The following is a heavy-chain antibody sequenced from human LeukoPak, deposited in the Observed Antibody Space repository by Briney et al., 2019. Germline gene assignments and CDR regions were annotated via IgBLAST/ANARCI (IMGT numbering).Heavy chain of an antibody. D-gene: IGHD2-15*01. CDR3: ARGLGTNYGGYCSGGSCPFY. J-gene: IGHJ4*02. Sequence: GGCLRLSCAASGFMVGHKYMSWVRQAPGKGLEWLSIIYAGGNTYSADSVKGRFTISRDISKNTVYLQMNSLRVEDTAVYYCARGLGTNYGGYCSGGSCPFYWGQGTLVTVSS. CDR2: IYAGGNT. V-gene: IGHV3-66*01. CDR1: GFMVGHKY.